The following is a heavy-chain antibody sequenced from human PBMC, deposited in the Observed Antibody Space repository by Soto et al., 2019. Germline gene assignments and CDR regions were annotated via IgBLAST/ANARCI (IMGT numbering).Heavy chain of an antibody. D-gene: IGHD3-22*01. CDR1: GGXFSDYY. CDR3: ARGSDRAKVGY. J-gene: IGHJ4*02. CDR2: ISQGEGT. V-gene: IGHV4-34*01. Sequence: NPSETLXLTCAMYGGXFSDYYGSWFRQPPGKGLEWIGEISQGEGTKYNPSLKSRVTISVDTSKSQVSLRLTSVTGEDTAIYYCARGSDRAKVGYWGQGTLVTVSS.